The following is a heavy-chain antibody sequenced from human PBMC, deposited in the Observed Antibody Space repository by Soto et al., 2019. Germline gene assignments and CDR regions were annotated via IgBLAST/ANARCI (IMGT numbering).Heavy chain of an antibody. J-gene: IGHJ3*02. V-gene: IGHV3-30*18. CDR3: AKNGNDILTGDAFDI. CDR2: ISYDGSNK. Sequence: QVQLVESGGGVVQPGRSLRLSCAASGFTFSSYGMHWVRQAPGKGLEWVAVISYDGSNKYYADSVKGRFTISRDNSKNTLYLQMNSLRAEDTAVYYCAKNGNDILTGDAFDIWGQGTMVTVSS. CDR1: GFTFSSYG. D-gene: IGHD3-9*01.